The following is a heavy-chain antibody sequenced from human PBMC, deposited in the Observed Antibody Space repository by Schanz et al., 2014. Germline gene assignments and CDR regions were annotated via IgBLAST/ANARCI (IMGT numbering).Heavy chain of an antibody. CDR1: GFTFSSYA. CDR3: AKDRSWDYDSSGYFDY. CDR2: MNESHSTI. Sequence: EVQLLESGGGLVQPGGSLRLSCAASGFTFSSYAMSWVRQARGKGLEWVSAMNESHSTIYYADSVRGRFTISRDNSKNTLYLQMNSLRAEDTAVYYCAKDRSWDYDSSGYFDYWGQGTLVTVSS. J-gene: IGHJ4*02. V-gene: IGHV3-23*01. D-gene: IGHD3-22*01.